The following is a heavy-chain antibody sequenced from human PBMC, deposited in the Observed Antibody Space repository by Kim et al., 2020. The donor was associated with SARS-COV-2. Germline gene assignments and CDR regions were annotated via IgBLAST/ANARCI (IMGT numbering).Heavy chain of an antibody. D-gene: IGHD2-21*01. J-gene: IGHJ4*02. CDR3: ARLQSDCADYSVCSGKGYFDH. V-gene: IGHV3-66*02. Sequence: GGSLRLSCAVSGFTVSHNYMSWVRQAPGKGPECVAVVYNDGTKYYADSVRGRVTISRDFSKNFLYLQMSSLRIEDTAVYYCARLQSDCADYSVCSGKGYFDHGGQGILITVSA. CDR2: VYNDGTK. CDR1: GFTVSHNY.